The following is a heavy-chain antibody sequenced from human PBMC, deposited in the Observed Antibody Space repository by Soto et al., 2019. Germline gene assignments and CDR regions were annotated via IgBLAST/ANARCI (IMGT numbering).Heavy chain of an antibody. D-gene: IGHD3-22*01. J-gene: IGHJ4*02. CDR3: ARVYYDSGAYYYDYFDY. V-gene: IGHV4-38-2*01. CDR1: GYSISSGYY. CDR2: IYHSGST. Sequence: SETLSLTCAVSGYSISSGYYWGCIRQPPGKGLEWIGSIYHSGSTYYNPSLKSRVTISVDTSKNQFSLKLSSVTAADTAVYYCARVYYDSGAYYYDYFDYWGQGTLVTVSS.